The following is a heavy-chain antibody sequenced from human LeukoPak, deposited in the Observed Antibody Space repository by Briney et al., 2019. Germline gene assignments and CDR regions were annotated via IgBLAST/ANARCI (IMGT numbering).Heavy chain of an antibody. CDR2: IYHSGST. D-gene: IGHD4-17*01. CDR1: GYSISSDFY. J-gene: IGHJ5*02. CDR3: ARAPYGDYGENWFDT. V-gene: IGHV4-38-2*01. Sequence: PSETLSLTCAVSGYSISSDFYWGWIRQPPGKGLEWIGSIYHSGSTQYNPSLKSRLTISVDMSKNQFSLKLSSVTAADTAVYYCARAPYGDYGENWFDTWGQGTLVTVSS.